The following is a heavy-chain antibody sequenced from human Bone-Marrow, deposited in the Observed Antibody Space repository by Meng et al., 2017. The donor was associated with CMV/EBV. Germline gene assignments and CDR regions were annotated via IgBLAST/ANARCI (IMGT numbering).Heavy chain of an antibody. V-gene: IGHV4-39*07. Sequence: SETLSLTCTVSGGSISSSSYYWGWIRQPPGKGLECIGSIYYSENTFYNPSLKSRVTISLDTSKNQFSLKLSSVTDADTAVYYCASHIVLVPAAMEGDDYFDYWGQGTLVTVSS. CDR2: IYYSENT. D-gene: IGHD2-2*01. J-gene: IGHJ4*02. CDR3: ASHIVLVPAAMEGDDYFDY. CDR1: GGSISSSSYY.